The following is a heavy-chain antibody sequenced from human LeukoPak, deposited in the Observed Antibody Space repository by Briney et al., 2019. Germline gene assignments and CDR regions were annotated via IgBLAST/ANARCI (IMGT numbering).Heavy chain of an antibody. CDR3: ARETEYHLLSLIDY. CDR1: GGSISSSNW. V-gene: IGHV4-4*02. Sequence: SETLSLTCAVSGGSISSSNWWSWVRQPPGKGLEWIGEIYHSGSTNYNPSLKSRVTISVDKSKSQFSLKLSSVTAADTAVYYCARETEYHLLSLIDYWGQGILVTVSS. D-gene: IGHD2-2*01. J-gene: IGHJ4*02. CDR2: IYHSGST.